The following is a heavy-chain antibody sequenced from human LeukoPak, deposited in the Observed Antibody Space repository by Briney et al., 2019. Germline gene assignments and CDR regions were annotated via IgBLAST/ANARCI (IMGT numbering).Heavy chain of an antibody. CDR3: ARDGAVAGIDNAFDI. CDR1: GFTFSSYS. J-gene: IGHJ3*02. Sequence: GGSLRLSCAASGFTFSSYSMNWVRQAPGKGLEWVSSISSSSSYIYYADSVKGRFPISRDNAKNPLYLQLSSLRAEDTAVYYCARDGAVAGIDNAFDIWGQGTMVTVSS. D-gene: IGHD6-19*01. V-gene: IGHV3-21*01. CDR2: ISSSSSYI.